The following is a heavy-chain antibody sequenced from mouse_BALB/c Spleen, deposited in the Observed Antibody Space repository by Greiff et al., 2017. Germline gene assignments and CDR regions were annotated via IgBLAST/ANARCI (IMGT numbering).Heavy chain of an antibody. CDR2: IRSKSNNYAT. J-gene: IGHJ1*01. Sequence: EVKLVESGGGLVQPKGSLKLSCAASGFTFNTYAMNWVRQAPGKGLEWVARIRSKSNNYATYYADSVKDRITISRDDSQSMLDLQMNNLKTEDTAMYYCVRGRGNGGYIDVWGAGTTVTVSS. CDR1: GFTFNTYA. V-gene: IGHV10-1*02. CDR3: VRGRGNGGYIDV.